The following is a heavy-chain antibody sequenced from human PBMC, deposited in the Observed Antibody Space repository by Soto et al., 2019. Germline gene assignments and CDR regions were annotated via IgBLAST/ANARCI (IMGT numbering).Heavy chain of an antibody. CDR1: GGSISSYY. V-gene: IGHV4-59*01. CDR3: ARDYGDYVGFDY. D-gene: IGHD4-17*01. Sequence: PSETLSLTCPVSGGSISSYYWSWIRQPPGKGLEWIGYIYYRGSTNYNPSLKSRVTISVDTSKNQFSLKLSSVTAADTAVYYCARDYGDYVGFDYWGQGTLVTVSS. J-gene: IGHJ4*02. CDR2: IYYRGST.